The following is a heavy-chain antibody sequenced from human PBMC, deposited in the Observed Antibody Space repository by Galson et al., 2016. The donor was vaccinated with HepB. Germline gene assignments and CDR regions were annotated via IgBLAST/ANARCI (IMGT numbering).Heavy chain of an antibody. J-gene: IGHJ4*02. Sequence: PALVKPTQTLTLTCTFSGFSLSTSGVGVGWIRQPPGKALEWLAIIYWDDDKRYSPPLENRLTITKDTPKNQVVLTVTDMDPVDTATYYCAHRTVTAVTSPFNFWGQGALVTVSS. CDR3: AHRTVTAVTSPFNF. D-gene: IGHD4-17*01. CDR2: IYWDDDK. CDR1: GFSLSTSGVG. V-gene: IGHV2-5*02.